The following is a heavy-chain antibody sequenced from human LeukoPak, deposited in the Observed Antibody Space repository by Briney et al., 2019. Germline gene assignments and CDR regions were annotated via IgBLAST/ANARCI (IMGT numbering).Heavy chain of an antibody. J-gene: IGHJ2*01. D-gene: IGHD5-24*01. CDR1: GGSISSYY. V-gene: IGHV4-59*12. CDR3: ARDLRDGYNLWYFDL. Sequence: SETLSLTCTVSGGSISSYYWSWIRQPPGKGLEWIGYIYYSGSTNYNPSLKSRVTISVDTSKNQFSLKLSSVTAADTAVYYCARDLRDGYNLWYFDLWGRGTLVTVSS. CDR2: IYYSGST.